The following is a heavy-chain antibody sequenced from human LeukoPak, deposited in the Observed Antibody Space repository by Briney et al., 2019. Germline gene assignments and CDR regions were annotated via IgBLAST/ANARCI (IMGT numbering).Heavy chain of an antibody. Sequence: GGSLRLSCAASGFTFDDYGMSWVRQAPGKGLEWVSGINWNGGSTGYADSVKGRFTISRDNSKNTLYLQMNSLRAEDTAVYYCAKDLGGRTTVYNFDYWGQGTLVTVSS. CDR3: AKDLGGRTTVYNFDY. D-gene: IGHD4-17*01. CDR2: INWNGGST. CDR1: GFTFDDYG. J-gene: IGHJ4*02. V-gene: IGHV3-20*04.